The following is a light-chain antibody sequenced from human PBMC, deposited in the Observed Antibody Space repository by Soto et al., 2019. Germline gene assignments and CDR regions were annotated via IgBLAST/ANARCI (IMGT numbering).Light chain of an antibody. V-gene: IGKV3-20*01. J-gene: IGKJ2*01. Sequence: EIVLTQSPGTLSLSPGERATLSCRASQSVSSSYLAWYQHKPGQAPRLLIYGASSRATVIPDRFSGSGSGTDFILTISRLEPEDFAVYYCQQYGSSLGTFGQGTKLEIK. CDR1: QSVSSSY. CDR3: QQYGSSLGT. CDR2: GAS.